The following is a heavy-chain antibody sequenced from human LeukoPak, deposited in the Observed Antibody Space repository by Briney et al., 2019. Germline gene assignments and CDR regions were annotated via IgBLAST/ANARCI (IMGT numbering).Heavy chain of an antibody. CDR3: ASSIVGALGVFDY. D-gene: IGHD1-26*01. J-gene: IGHJ4*02. CDR1: GGSISSNNW. V-gene: IGHV4-4*02. CDR2: FYHSGST. Sequence: SETLSLTCAVSGGSISSNNWWSWVRQSPQKGLEWIGEFYHSGSTNYNPSLKSRVTISIDKSKNQFSLKLSSVTAADTAVYYCASSIVGALGVFDYWGQGTLVTVSS.